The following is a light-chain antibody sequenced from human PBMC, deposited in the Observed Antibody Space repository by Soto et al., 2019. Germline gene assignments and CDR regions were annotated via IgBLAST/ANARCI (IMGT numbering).Light chain of an antibody. CDR1: QGISSY. CDR3: QQFSSYPLT. Sequence: IQLTQSQSSLSAALGDRVTITLRASQGISSYLAWYQQKPGKAPKLLIYAASTLQSGVPSRFSGSGSGTDFTLTISCLQPEDFAVYYCQQFSSYPLTFGGGTKVDI. V-gene: IGKV1-9*01. J-gene: IGKJ4*01. CDR2: AAS.